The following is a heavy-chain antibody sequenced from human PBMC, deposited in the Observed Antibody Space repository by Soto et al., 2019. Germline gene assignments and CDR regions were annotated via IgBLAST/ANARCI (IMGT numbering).Heavy chain of an antibody. CDR1: GFTFRSYA. Sequence: GGTLRLSCSASGFTFRSYAMSWVRQAPGKGLGWVSTISGGGGTTYYADSVKGRFTISRDNSKNTLYLQVNSLRAEDTAVYYCAKEEQLPTTWFDPWGQGNPVSVSS. V-gene: IGHV3-23*01. CDR3: AKEEQLPTTWFDP. J-gene: IGHJ5*02. CDR2: ISGGGGTT. D-gene: IGHD6-13*01.